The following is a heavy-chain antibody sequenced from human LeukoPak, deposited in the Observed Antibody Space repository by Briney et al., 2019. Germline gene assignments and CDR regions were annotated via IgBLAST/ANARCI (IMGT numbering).Heavy chain of an antibody. CDR1: GFTFSSYP. Sequence: PGRSLRLSCAASGFTFSSYPMHWVREAPGKGLEWVAVISYDGSSKYYADSVKGRFTISRDNSKNTLFLQMNSLRAEDTAVYYCARSYDSGWYVSDHWGQGTLVTVSS. J-gene: IGHJ4*02. D-gene: IGHD6-19*01. V-gene: IGHV3-30*03. CDR2: ISYDGSSK. CDR3: ARSYDSGWYVSDH.